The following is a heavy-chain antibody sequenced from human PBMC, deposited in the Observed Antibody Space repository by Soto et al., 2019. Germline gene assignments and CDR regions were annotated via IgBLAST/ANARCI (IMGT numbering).Heavy chain of an antibody. V-gene: IGHV3-73*01. CDR2: IRSKANSYAT. D-gene: IGHD4-4*01. CDR3: TRQYLDYKIDY. J-gene: IGHJ4*02. Sequence: PGGSLRLSCAASGFTFSASAIHWVRQAPGKGLEWVGRIRSKANSYATAYAASVKGRSTISRDESKNTAYLQMNSLKTEDTAVYYCTRQYLDYKIDYWGQGTLVTGSS. CDR1: GFTFSASA.